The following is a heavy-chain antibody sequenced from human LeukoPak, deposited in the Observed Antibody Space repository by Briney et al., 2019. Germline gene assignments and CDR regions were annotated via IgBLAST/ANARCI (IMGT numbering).Heavy chain of an antibody. Sequence: PSETLSLTCAVYGGSFSGYYWSWICQPPGKGLEWIGEINHSGSTNYNPSLKSRVTISVDTSKNQFSLKLSSVTAADTAVYYCARGRRAVAGLQLLDYWGQGTLVTVSS. D-gene: IGHD6-19*01. CDR2: INHSGST. CDR1: GGSFSGYY. CDR3: ARGRRAVAGLQLLDY. V-gene: IGHV4-34*01. J-gene: IGHJ4*02.